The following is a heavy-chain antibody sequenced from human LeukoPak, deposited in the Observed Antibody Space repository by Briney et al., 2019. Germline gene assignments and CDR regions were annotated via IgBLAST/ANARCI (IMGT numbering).Heavy chain of an antibody. J-gene: IGHJ4*02. CDR3: ASPSRHCSSSSCYDY. CDR2: IYSVGST. D-gene: IGHD2-2*01. V-gene: IGHV3-66*02. Sequence: PGGSLRLSCAASGFTVSSTYMSWVRQAPGKGLEWVSVIYSVGSTHYADSVRGRFTISRDNSKNTLSLQMNSLRAEGTGVYYCASPSRHCSSSSCYDYWGQGTLVTVSS. CDR1: GFTVSSTY.